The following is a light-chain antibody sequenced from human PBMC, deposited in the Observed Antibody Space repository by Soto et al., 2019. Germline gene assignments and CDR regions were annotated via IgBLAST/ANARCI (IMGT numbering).Light chain of an antibody. V-gene: IGKV1-5*01. Sequence: DIQMTQSPSILAASVGDRVTITCRASQRIDTWLAWYQQKPGTAPKLLISAASTLQSGVPSRFSGSGSETEFTLTITSLQPEDSATYYCQQRNSYPRTFGQGTKVEIK. CDR1: QRIDTW. J-gene: IGKJ2*01. CDR3: QQRNSYPRT. CDR2: AAS.